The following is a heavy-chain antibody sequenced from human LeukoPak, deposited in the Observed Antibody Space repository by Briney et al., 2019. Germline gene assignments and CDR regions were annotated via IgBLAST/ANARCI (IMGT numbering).Heavy chain of an antibody. CDR3: AKTQWKVGATDYFDY. CDR1: GFAFNNYA. D-gene: IGHD1-26*01. V-gene: IGHV3-23*01. J-gene: IGHJ4*02. Sequence: GGSLRLSCAASGFAFNNYAMTWVRQAPGKGLEWVSNINDNGGQRHYADSVKGRFTISRDNSKNTLFLQMDGLRAEDTAVYYCAKTQWKVGATDYFDYWGQGILVTISS. CDR2: INDNGGQR.